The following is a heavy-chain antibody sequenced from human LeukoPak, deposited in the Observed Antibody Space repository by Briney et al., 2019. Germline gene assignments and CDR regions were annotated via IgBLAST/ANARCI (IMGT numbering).Heavy chain of an antibody. CDR2: ISGNGANT. V-gene: IGHV3-23*01. CDR3: PAEDGIRYFDWFDAFDI. J-gene: IGHJ3*02. D-gene: IGHD3-9*01. Sequence: LPGGSLRLSCAAAGFTFSSYGMSWVRQAPWKRLNWLSSISGNGANTYYADSVKGRFTISRDNPKNTLYLQMNSLRADDTAVFFFPAEDGIRYFDWFDAFDIWGQGTMVTVSS. CDR1: GFTFSSYG.